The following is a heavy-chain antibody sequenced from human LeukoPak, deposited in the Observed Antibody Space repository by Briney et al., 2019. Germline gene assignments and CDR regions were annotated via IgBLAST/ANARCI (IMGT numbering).Heavy chain of an antibody. Sequence: ASVKVSCKASGGTFSSYAISWVRQAPGQGLEWMGWINPNSGGTNYAQKSQGRVTMTRDTSISTAYMELSRLRSDDTAVYYCASAPESRRFDYWGQGTLVTVSS. CDR1: GGTFSSYA. J-gene: IGHJ4*02. CDR3: ASAPESRRFDY. V-gene: IGHV1-2*02. CDR2: INPNSGGT.